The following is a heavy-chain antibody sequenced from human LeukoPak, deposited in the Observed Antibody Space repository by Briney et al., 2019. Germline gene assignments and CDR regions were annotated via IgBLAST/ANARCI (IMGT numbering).Heavy chain of an antibody. CDR2: VTYTGNT. CDR3: ARTPTGFPNWFDS. D-gene: IGHD3-9*01. Sequence: SETLSLTCSVSGASVTTYPYYWTWIRQPPGKGLKWIGSVTYTGNTFYNSSLQSRVTIPIDASKNQFSLNLSSVTAADTAIYFCARTPTGFPNWFDSWGRGTPVTVS. CDR1: GASVTTYPYY. V-gene: IGHV4-39*07. J-gene: IGHJ5*01.